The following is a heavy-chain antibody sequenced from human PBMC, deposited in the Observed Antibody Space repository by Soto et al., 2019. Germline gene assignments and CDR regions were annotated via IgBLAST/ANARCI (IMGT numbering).Heavy chain of an antibody. D-gene: IGHD6-6*01. Sequence: EVQLAESGGGLAQPGGSLRLSCAASGFTLSGYAMDWVRQAPGKGLEYVSGVSSNGVGTYYANSVQGRFTISRDDSKNTVYLQMGSLRPEDMAVYYCARRARPDFYYMDVWGKGTTVTVS. J-gene: IGHJ6*03. CDR3: ARRARPDFYYMDV. V-gene: IGHV3-64*01. CDR1: GFTLSGYA. CDR2: VSSNGVGT.